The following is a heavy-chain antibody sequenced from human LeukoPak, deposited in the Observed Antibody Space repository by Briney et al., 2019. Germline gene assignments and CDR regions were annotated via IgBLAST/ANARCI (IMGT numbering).Heavy chain of an antibody. Sequence: GGSLRLSCAASGFTFSSYSMNWVRQAPGKGLEWVSHINSDGRTADYADSVRGRFTISRDNAKNTLYLQMNRLTVEDTAVYYCGRGMRDYYGLDYWGQGSLVTVSS. J-gene: IGHJ4*02. CDR2: INSDGRTA. V-gene: IGHV3-74*01. CDR3: GRGMRDYYGLDY. CDR1: GFTFSSYS. D-gene: IGHD3-10*01.